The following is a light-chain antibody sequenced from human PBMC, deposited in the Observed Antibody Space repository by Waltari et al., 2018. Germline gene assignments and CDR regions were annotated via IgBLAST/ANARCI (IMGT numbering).Light chain of an antibody. CDR2: DVS. Sequence: QSALTQPASVSGSPGQSVTMSCSRTSDDIGAYQYVSWYQQHPGKAPKLIIYDVSDRPSGVSNRFSGSKSGSTASLTVSRLQAEDEAVYYCSSYKGTGYVVFGGGTTLTVL. CDR3: SSYKGTGYVV. J-gene: IGLJ2*01. CDR1: SDDIGAYQY. V-gene: IGLV2-14*03.